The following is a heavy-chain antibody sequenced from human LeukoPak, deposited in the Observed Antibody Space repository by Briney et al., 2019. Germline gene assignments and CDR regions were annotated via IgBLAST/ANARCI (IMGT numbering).Heavy chain of an antibody. CDR3: ASMGAGTGFDS. D-gene: IGHD6-13*01. V-gene: IGHV4-59*11. CDR2: IYSGGSA. CDR1: GGSISRHY. J-gene: IGHJ4*02. Sequence: SETLSLTCTVSGGSISRHYWSWIRQPPGQGLEWIGYIYSGGSANYHPSLKSRVTMSVDTSKNQFSLKMSSVTAADTAVYYCASMGAGTGFDSWGQGTLVTVSS.